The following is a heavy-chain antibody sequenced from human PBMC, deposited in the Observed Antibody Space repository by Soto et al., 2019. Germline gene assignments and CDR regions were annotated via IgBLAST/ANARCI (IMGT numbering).Heavy chain of an antibody. CDR1: GFAFSVYG. J-gene: IGHJ4*02. CDR2: ISYDGSNI. CDR3: AKKFAGPVAAGPDY. Sequence: GGSLRLSCAASGFAFSVYGMHWVRQAPGKGLEWVAVISYDGSNIYYGDSVKGRFTISRDNPKNTLYLQMNSLRAEDSAVYYYAKKFAGPVAAGPDYWGQGTLVTVSS. D-gene: IGHD6-13*01. V-gene: IGHV3-30*18.